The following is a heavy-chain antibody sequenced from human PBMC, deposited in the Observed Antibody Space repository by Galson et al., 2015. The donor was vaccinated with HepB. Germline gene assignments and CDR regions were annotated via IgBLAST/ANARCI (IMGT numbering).Heavy chain of an antibody. CDR1: GFTFSSYS. D-gene: IGHD3-3*01. J-gene: IGHJ6*02. V-gene: IGHV3-21*01. Sequence: SLRLSCAASGFTFSSYSMNWVRQAPGKGLEWVSSISSSSSYIYYADSVKGRFTISRDNAKNSLYLQMNSLRAEDTAVYYCAGRRGLRFLDYYGMDVWGQGTTVTVSS. CDR3: AGRRGLRFLDYYGMDV. CDR2: ISSSSSYI.